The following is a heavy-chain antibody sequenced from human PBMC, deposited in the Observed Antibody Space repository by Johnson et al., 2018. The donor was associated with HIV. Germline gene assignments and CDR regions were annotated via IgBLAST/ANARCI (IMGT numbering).Heavy chain of an antibody. V-gene: IGHV3-66*02. CDR2: IYSGGST. J-gene: IGHJ3*02. Sequence: VQLMESGGGLVKPGGSLRLSCAASGFSVSSNYISWVRQAPGRGLEWVSLIYSGGSTYYADSVKGRFTISRDNSKNTLYLQMNSLRAEDTAVYYCAKVHMYYDILTGYGAFDIWGQGTMVTVSS. D-gene: IGHD3-9*01. CDR3: AKVHMYYDILTGYGAFDI. CDR1: GFSVSSNY.